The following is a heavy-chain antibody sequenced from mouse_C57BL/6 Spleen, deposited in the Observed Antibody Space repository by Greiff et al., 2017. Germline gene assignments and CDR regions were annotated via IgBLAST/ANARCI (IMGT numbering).Heavy chain of an antibody. D-gene: IGHD2-3*01. CDR1: GFSLTSYG. V-gene: IGHV2-2*01. CDR3: ARKDDGPYYYAMDY. CDR2: IWSGGST. J-gene: IGHJ4*01. Sequence: QVQLKQSGPGLVQPSQSLSITCTVSGFSLTSYGVHWVRQSPGKGLEWLGVIWSGGSTDYNAAFISRLSISKDNSKSQVFYKMNSLQADDTAIYYCARKDDGPYYYAMDYWGQGTSVTVSS.